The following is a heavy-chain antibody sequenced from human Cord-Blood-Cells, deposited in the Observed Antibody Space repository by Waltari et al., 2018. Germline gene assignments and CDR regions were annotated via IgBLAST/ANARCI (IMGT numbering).Heavy chain of an antibody. CDR2: IYWDDDK. Sequence: QITLKESGPTLGKPTQTLSLTCTFSGFSPSTSVVGVAWIRQPPGQALEWLAIIYWDDDKRYSPSLKSRLTITNDTSKNQVVLTRTNMDPVDTATYYCAHDSSSNAFDIWGQGTMVTVSS. CDR3: AHDSSSNAFDI. V-gene: IGHV2-5*02. CDR1: GFSPSTSVVG. D-gene: IGHD6-6*01. J-gene: IGHJ3*02.